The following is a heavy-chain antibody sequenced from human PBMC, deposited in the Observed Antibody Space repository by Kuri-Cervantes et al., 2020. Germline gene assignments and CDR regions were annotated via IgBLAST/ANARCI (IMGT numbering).Heavy chain of an antibody. V-gene: IGHV3-30*02. J-gene: IGHJ5*02. Sequence: GGFLRLSFAASGFTFSSYGMHWVRQAPGKGLEWVAFIRYDGSNKYYADSVKGRFTISRDNSKNTLYLQMNSLRAEDTAVYYCTKGGYCSGGSCYLSWFDPWGQGTLVTVSS. CDR3: TKGGYCSGGSCYLSWFDP. CDR2: IRYDGSNK. CDR1: GFTFSSYG. D-gene: IGHD2-15*01.